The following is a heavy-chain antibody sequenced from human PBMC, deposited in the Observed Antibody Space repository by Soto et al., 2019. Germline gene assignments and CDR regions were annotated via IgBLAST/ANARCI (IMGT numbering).Heavy chain of an antibody. CDR1: GYTFTGHY. D-gene: IGHD3-10*01. CDR3: ARDLCPLGSGSACPLYGLDI. J-gene: IGHJ6*02. CDR2: LKSDNGGT. Sequence: QVQLVQSGAQVKPPGASVKVSCKASGYTFTGHYMHWVRQVSGKRLEHLGWLKSDNGGTYYAPKFQGRVTFTRDTSTSKAYMELSGLQSDDTAVYFCARDLCPLGSGSACPLYGLDIWGQGTTV. V-gene: IGHV1-2*02.